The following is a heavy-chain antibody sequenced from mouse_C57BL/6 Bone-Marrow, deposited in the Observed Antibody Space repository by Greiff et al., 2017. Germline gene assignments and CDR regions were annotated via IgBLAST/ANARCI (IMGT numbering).Heavy chain of an antibody. D-gene: IGHD2-4*01. V-gene: IGHV5-6*02. Sequence: EVKLVESGGDLVKPGGSLKLSCAASGFTFSSYGMSWVRQTPDKRLEWVATISSGGSCTYYPDSVKGRYTISRDNAKNTLYLQMSSLKSEDTAVYYCSRRVCYDYDGLMDYGGQGTSVTVSA. CDR3: SRRVCYDYDGLMDY. CDR1: GFTFSSYG. CDR2: ISSGGSCT. J-gene: IGHJ4*01.